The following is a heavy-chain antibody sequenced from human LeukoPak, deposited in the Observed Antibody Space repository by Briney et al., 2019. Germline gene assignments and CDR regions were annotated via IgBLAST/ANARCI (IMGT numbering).Heavy chain of an antibody. D-gene: IGHD3-22*01. V-gene: IGHV1-2*02. CDR1: GYTFTGYY. J-gene: IGHJ4*02. Sequence: GASVKVSRKASGYTFTGYYMHWVRRAPGQGLEWMGWINPNSGGTNYAQKFQGRVTMTRDTSISTAYMELSRLRSDDTAVYYCARDRRYYDSSGDFDYWGQGTLVTVSS. CDR2: INPNSGGT. CDR3: ARDRRYYDSSGDFDY.